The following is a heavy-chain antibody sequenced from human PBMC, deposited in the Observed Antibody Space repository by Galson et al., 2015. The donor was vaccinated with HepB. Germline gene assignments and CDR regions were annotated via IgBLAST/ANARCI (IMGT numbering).Heavy chain of an antibody. D-gene: IGHD3-10*01. J-gene: IGHJ6*02. CDR2: ISSSSSYI. Sequence: SLRLSCAASGFTFSSYSMNWVRQAPGKGLEWVSSISSSSSYIYYADSVKGRFTISRDNAKNSLYLQMNSLRAEDTAVYYCARDKLLWFGEFNTPDPPLYYYYGMDVWGQGTTVTVSS. CDR3: ARDKLLWFGEFNTPDPPLYYYYGMDV. V-gene: IGHV3-21*01. CDR1: GFTFSSYS.